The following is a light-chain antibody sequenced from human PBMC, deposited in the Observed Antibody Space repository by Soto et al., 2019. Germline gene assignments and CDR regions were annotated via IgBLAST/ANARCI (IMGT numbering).Light chain of an antibody. CDR2: GAS. CDR3: QQYNNWPPIT. J-gene: IGKJ5*01. V-gene: IGKV3-15*01. Sequence: EVVMTQSPATLSVSPGERGTLSCRACQGVRSNLAWYQQKPGPSHPLIIYGASTRATGIPARFSGSGSGTESTLTISSLQSEDFAVYYCQQYNNWPPITFGQGTRLEIK. CDR1: QGVRSN.